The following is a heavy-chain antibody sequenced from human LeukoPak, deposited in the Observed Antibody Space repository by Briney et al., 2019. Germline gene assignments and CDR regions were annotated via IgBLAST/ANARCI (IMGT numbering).Heavy chain of an antibody. D-gene: IGHD1-26*01. V-gene: IGHV4-34*01. J-gene: IGHJ3*02. CDR3: ARYIVSYPHDAFDI. CDR2: INHSGST. CDR1: GGSFSGYY. Sequence: PSEALSLTCAVYGGSFSGYYWSWIRQPPGKGLEWIGEINHSGSTNYNPSLKSRVTISVDTSKKQCSLKLSSVTAADTAFYYCARYIVSYPHDAFDIWGQGTMVTVSS.